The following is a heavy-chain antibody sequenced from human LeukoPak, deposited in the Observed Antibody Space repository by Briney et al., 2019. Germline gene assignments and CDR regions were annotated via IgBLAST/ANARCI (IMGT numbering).Heavy chain of an antibody. D-gene: IGHD2-8*01. CDR3: AHRPLPQRYCTNGVCYTEGYYFDY. CDR1: GFSLSTSGVG. CDR2: IYRDDDK. Sequence: SGPTLVKPTQTLTLTCTFSGFSLSTSGVGVGWIRQPPGKALEWLALIYRDDDKRYSPSLKSRLTITKDTSKNQVVLTMTNMDPVDTATYYCAHRPLPQRYCTNGVCYTEGYYFDYWGQGTLVTVSS. J-gene: IGHJ4*02. V-gene: IGHV2-5*02.